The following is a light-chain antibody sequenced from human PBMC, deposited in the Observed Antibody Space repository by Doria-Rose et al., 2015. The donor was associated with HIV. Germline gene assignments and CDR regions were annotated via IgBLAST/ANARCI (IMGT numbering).Light chain of an antibody. J-gene: IGLJ3*02. CDR2: DVN. V-gene: IGLV2-14*03. CDR3: SSYTSDDSWI. Sequence: LTQPASVSGSPGQSITISCNGTNSDIGNFNYVSWYQQHPNKAPRLIIYDVNKRPSGVSNRFSGTKSANAASLAISGLQAEDEADYFCSSYTSDDSWIFGGGTKLTVL. CDR1: NSDIGNFNY.